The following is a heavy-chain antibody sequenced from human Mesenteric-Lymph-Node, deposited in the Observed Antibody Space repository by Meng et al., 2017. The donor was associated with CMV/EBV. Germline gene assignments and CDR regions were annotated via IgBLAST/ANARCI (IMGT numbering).Heavy chain of an antibody. Sequence: ASVKVSCKASGYTITGYYMHWVRQAPGQGLEWMGWINPNSGGTNYAQKFQGRVTMTRDTSISTAYMELSSLRSEDTAVYYCAREGGDYYYDSSGYPYYFDYWGQGTLVTVSS. CDR1: GYTITGYY. J-gene: IGHJ4*02. CDR2: INPNSGGT. CDR3: AREGGDYYYDSSGYPYYFDY. D-gene: IGHD3-22*01. V-gene: IGHV1-2*02.